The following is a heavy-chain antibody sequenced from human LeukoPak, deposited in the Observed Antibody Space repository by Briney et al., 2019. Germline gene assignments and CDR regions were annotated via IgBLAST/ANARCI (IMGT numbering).Heavy chain of an antibody. CDR2: IYYSGST. J-gene: IGHJ3*02. V-gene: IGHV4-59*01. Sequence: SETLSLTCTVSGGSISSYYWSWIRQPPGKGLEWIGHIYYSGSTNYNPSLKSRVTISVDTSKNQFSLKLSSVTAADTAVYYCARQRVRWLQPPDAFDIWGQGTMVTVSS. D-gene: IGHD5-24*01. CDR1: GGSISSYY. CDR3: ARQRVRWLQPPDAFDI.